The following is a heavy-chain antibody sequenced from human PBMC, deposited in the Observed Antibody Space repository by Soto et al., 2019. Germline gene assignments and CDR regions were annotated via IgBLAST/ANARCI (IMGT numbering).Heavy chain of an antibody. CDR2: ITSDTNTI. D-gene: IGHD6-19*01. V-gene: IGHV3-48*02. CDR3: ARSVEGHFDY. J-gene: IGHJ4*02. CDR1: GFRFSIYS. Sequence: EVQLVESGGGLVQPGGSLRLSYAASGFRFSIYSMNWVRQAPGKGLEWSAYITSDTNTIKYADSVKGRFAISRDNDKNSVYLQMNSLRDEDTAVYYCARSVEGHFDYWGQGTVVTVSA.